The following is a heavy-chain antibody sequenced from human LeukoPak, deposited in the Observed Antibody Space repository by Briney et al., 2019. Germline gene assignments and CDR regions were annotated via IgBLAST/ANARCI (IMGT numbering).Heavy chain of an antibody. CDR3: CKSRGPKMVRGVIKGDYYMDV. CDR2: IWYDGSNK. D-gene: IGHD3-10*01. J-gene: IGHJ6*03. V-gene: IGHV3-33*01. CDR1: GFTFSSYG. Sequence: GGSLRLSCAASGFTFSSYGMHWVRQAPGKGLEWVAVIWYDGSNKYYADSVKGRFTISRDNSKNTLYLQMNSLRAEHTGVYYCCKSRGPKMVRGVIKGDYYMDVWGKGTTVTVSS.